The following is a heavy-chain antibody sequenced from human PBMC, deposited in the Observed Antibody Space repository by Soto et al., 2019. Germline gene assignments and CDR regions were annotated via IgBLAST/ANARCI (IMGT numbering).Heavy chain of an antibody. D-gene: IGHD2-8*01. CDR1: GYTFTSYG. J-gene: IGHJ4*02. CDR2: ISAYNGDT. V-gene: IGHV1-18*01. CDR3: ARSGAYCTSITCLFDSF. Sequence: QAQLVQSGGEVKKPGASVKVSCRASGYTFTSYGYAWVRQATGQGLEWMGWISAYNGDTNYAQKFQVRVTLTTDTSTTTAHMELRNLGSDDTAVYYCARSGAYCTSITCLFDSFWGLGPLVTVSS.